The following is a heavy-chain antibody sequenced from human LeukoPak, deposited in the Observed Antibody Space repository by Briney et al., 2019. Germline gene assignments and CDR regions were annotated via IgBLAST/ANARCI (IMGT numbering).Heavy chain of an antibody. J-gene: IGHJ4*02. D-gene: IGHD3-16*01. CDR3: AKSVLTSRKGIDY. CDR1: GFSFSNYA. V-gene: IGHV3-23*01. Sequence: GGSLRLSCAASGFSFSNYAMSWVRQAPGKGLEWVSGISGDAGSTYYTDSVKGRFTISGDNSKNILYLQMNSLRAEDTAVYYCAKSVLTSRKGIDYWGQGTLVTVSS. CDR2: ISGDAGST.